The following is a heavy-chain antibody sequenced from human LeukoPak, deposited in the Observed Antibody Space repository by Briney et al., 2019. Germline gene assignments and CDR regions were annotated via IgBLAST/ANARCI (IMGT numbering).Heavy chain of an antibody. Sequence: GASVKVSCKASGYTFTSYAISWVRQAPGQGLEWMGGIIPIFGTAHYAQKFQGRVTITTDESTSTTYMELSSLRSEDTVVYYCARDGVIGGLYYFDYWGQGTLVTVSS. CDR1: GYTFTSYA. V-gene: IGHV1-69*05. D-gene: IGHD2/OR15-2a*01. CDR2: IIPIFGTA. CDR3: ARDGVIGGLYYFDY. J-gene: IGHJ4*02.